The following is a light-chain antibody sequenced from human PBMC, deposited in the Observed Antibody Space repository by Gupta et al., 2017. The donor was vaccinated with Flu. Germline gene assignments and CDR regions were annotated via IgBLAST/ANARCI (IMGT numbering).Light chain of an antibody. CDR3: QEWDSRDVNVV. CDR1: KLGHKY. Sequence: SYELTQPPSVSVSPGQTATITCSGDKLGHKYASWYQQKPGQSPVAVIFQDTKRPSGIPERFSGSNSGKTETRNISGAQAMDEADDYCQEWDSRDVNVVFGGGTKLTVL. J-gene: IGLJ2*01. CDR2: QDT. V-gene: IGLV3-1*01.